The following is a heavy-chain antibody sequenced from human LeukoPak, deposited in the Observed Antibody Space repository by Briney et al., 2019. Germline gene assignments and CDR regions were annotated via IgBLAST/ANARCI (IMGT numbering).Heavy chain of an antibody. Sequence: ASVKVSCKVSGYTLIELSMHWVRQAPGKGLEWMGGFDPEDGETIYAQKFQGRVTMTEDTSTDTAYMELSSLRSEDTAVYYCATDGHYDFWSGYADWGQGTLVTVSS. D-gene: IGHD3-3*01. J-gene: IGHJ4*02. CDR3: ATDGHYDFWSGYAD. V-gene: IGHV1-24*01. CDR1: GYTLIELS. CDR2: FDPEDGET.